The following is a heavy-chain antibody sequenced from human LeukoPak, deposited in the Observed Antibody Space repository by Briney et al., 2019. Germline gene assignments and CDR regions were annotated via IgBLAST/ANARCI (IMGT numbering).Heavy chain of an antibody. CDR2: IYYSGST. CDR1: GGSISSSSYY. J-gene: IGHJ6*03. V-gene: IGHV4-39*07. Sequence: KASETLSLTCTVSGGSISSSSYYWGWIRQPPGKGLEWIGSIYYSGSTYYNPSLKSRVTISVDTSKNQFSLKLSSVTAADTAVYYCARLAGHYYYYMDVWGKGTTVTVSS. CDR3: ARLAGHYYYYMDV.